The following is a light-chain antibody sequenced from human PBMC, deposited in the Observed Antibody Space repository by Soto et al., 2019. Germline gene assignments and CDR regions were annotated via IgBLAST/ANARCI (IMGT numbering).Light chain of an antibody. V-gene: IGKV3-20*01. CDR3: QQYGSSPTNT. J-gene: IGKJ3*01. CDR2: GAS. CDR1: QSVSNNY. Sequence: EIVLTQSTGTLSLCTGERATLAFRSSQSVSNNYLAWYQQKPGQAPRLLIYGASSRATGIPDRFSGIVSGTDFTLTTRRLEPEDFAVYYGQQYGSSPTNTFRPGTKVDI.